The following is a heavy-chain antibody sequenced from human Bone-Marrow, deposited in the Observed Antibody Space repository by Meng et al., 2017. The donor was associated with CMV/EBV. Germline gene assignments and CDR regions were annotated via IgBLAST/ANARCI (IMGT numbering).Heavy chain of an antibody. J-gene: IGHJ6*02. CDR2: ISSSSSYI. V-gene: IGHV3-21*01. Sequence: GESLKISCAASGFTFSSYSMNWVRQAPGKGLEWVSSISSSSSYIYYADSVKGRFTISRDNAKNSLYLQMNSLRAEDTAVYYCARICIAARPFGYYYYGMDVWGQGTTVTVSS. CDR3: ARICIAARPFGYYYYGMDV. D-gene: IGHD6-6*01. CDR1: GFTFSSYS.